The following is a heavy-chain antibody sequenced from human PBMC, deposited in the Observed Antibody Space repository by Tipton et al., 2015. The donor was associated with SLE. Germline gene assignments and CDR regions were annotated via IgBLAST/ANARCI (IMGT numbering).Heavy chain of an antibody. D-gene: IGHD6-13*01. J-gene: IGHJ4*02. CDR2: ISASGST. V-gene: IGHV4-61*09. Sequence: TLSLTCTVSGGSISSSNHYWSWIRQPAGKGLEWLGHISASGSTNYNPPLKSRATISLDTSNNQFSLKMSSVTAADTAVYYCARDKSSSSFAYWGQGTLVTVSS. CDR3: ARDKSSSSFAY. CDR1: GGSISSSNHY.